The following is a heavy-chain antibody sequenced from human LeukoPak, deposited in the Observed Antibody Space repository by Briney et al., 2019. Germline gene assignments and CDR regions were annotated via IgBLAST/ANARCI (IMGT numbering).Heavy chain of an antibody. D-gene: IGHD5-24*01. CDR1: GASISSYY. CDR3: ARHPSRDAYNPLDY. V-gene: IGHV4-59*08. CDR2: IHYSGDT. Sequence: NPSETLSLTCTVSGASISSYYWSWIRQPPGKELEWIGYIHYSGDTYKNPSLKSRVTMSVDTSKNHLSLKLSSVTAADTAVYYCARHPSRDAYNPLDYWGQGTLVTVSS. J-gene: IGHJ4*02.